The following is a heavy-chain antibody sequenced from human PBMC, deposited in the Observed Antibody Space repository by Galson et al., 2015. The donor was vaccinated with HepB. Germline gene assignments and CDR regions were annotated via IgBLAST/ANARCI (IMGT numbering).Heavy chain of an antibody. CDR1: GYTFTSYA. CDR3: ARFGPQLLGALDY. D-gene: IGHD2-2*01. Sequence: SVKVSCKASGYTFTSYAMHWVRQAPGQRLEWMGWINAGNGNTKYSQKFQGRVTITRDTSASTAYMELSSLRSEDTAVYYCARFGPQLLGALDYWGQGTLVTVSS. J-gene: IGHJ4*02. V-gene: IGHV1-3*01. CDR2: INAGNGNT.